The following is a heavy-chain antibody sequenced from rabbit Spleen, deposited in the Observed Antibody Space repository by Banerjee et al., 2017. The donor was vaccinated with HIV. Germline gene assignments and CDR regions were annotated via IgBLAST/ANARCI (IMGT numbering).Heavy chain of an antibody. CDR1: GFSFSDRDV. CDR3: ARDGVGSIAYDL. J-gene: IGHJ4*01. Sequence: QEQLVESGGGLVKPEGSLTLTCKASGFSFSDRDVMCWVRQAPGKGLEWIACINTATGKPVYATWAKGRFTISRTSSTTVTLQMTSLTAADTATYFCARDGVGSIAYDLWGPGTLVTVS. V-gene: IGHV1S45*01. CDR2: INTATGKP. D-gene: IGHD1-1*01.